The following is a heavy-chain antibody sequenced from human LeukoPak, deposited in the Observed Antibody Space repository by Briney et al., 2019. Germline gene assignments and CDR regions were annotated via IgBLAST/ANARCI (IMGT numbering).Heavy chain of an antibody. V-gene: IGHV4-4*02. CDR1: GDSINSLDL. D-gene: IGHD2/OR15-2a*01. J-gene: IGHJ4*02. CDR2: MYLSGTT. Sequence: SGTLSLTCTVSGDSINSLDLWSWVRQPPGKGLEWIGEMYLSGTTHSNPSVKSRVTISIDKSKNQFFLNLSSVTAADTAVYYCARDRVLLPFGYWGQGTLVTVSS. CDR3: ARDRVLLPFGY.